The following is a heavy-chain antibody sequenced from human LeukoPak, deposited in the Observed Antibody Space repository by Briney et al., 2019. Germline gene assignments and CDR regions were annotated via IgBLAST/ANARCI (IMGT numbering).Heavy chain of an antibody. CDR1: GGTFSSYA. Sequence: ASVKVSCKASGGTFSSYAISWVRQAPGQGLEWMGGIIPIFGTANYAQKFQGRVTITADESTSTAYMELSSLRSEDTAVYYCARDKIAAAGPGHYYYGMDVWGQGTTVTVSS. D-gene: IGHD6-13*01. CDR2: IIPIFGTA. V-gene: IGHV1-69*01. CDR3: ARDKIAAAGPGHYYYGMDV. J-gene: IGHJ6*02.